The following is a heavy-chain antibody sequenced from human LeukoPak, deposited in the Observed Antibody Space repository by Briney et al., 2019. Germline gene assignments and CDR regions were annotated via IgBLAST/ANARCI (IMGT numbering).Heavy chain of an antibody. Sequence: GGSLRLSCAASGFTFSSYGMHWVRQAPGKGLEWVAFILYDGSNKYYADSAKGRFTISRDNSKNTLYLQMNSLRAEDTAVYYCAKVGPAAGDYYYYYMDVWGKGTTVTVSS. J-gene: IGHJ6*03. CDR2: ILYDGSNK. CDR1: GFTFSSYG. D-gene: IGHD2-2*01. CDR3: AKVGPAAGDYYYYYMDV. V-gene: IGHV3-30*02.